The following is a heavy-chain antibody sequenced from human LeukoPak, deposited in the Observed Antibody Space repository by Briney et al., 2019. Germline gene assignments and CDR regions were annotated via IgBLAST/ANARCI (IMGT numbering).Heavy chain of an antibody. D-gene: IGHD5-24*01. V-gene: IGHV3-23*01. CDR2: IGSSGGST. J-gene: IGHJ3*01. CDR3: AKDIQLST. CDR1: GFTFSSAA. Sequence: PGGSLRLSCAASGFTFSSAAMTWVRQAPGKGLEWVPLIGSSGGSTYYADSVEGRFTISRDNSKNTLSLQMNSLRVEDTAIYYCAKDIQLSTWGLGTMVTVSS.